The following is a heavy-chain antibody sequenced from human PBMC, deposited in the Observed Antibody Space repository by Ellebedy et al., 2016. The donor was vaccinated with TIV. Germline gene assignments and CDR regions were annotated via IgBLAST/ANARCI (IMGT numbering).Heavy chain of an antibody. V-gene: IGHV3-7*04. J-gene: IGHJ4*02. D-gene: IGHD3-22*01. CDR2: IKKDGTEK. CDR3: ARGSSGYWESRGHYYFDY. Sequence: GESLKISCAASGYSFSSYWMSWIRQAPGKGLEYVANIKKDGTEKYYVDSVKGRFTISRDNAKNSLYLQMNSLRAEDTAVYYCARGSSGYWESRGHYYFDYWGQGALVTVSS. CDR1: GYSFSSYW.